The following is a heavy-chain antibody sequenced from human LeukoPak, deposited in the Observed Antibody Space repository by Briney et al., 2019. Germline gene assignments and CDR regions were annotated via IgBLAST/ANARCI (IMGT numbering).Heavy chain of an antibody. CDR1: GFTVSSNY. J-gene: IGHJ4*02. D-gene: IGHD2-2*01. V-gene: IGHV3-53*01. CDR2: IYSGGST. CDR3: ARGPYCSSTSCYGHFDY. Sequence: GGSLTLSCAASGFTVSSNYMSWVRQAPGKGLEWVSVIYSGGSTYYADSVKGRFTISRDNSKNTLYLQMNSLRAEDTAVYYCARGPYCSSTSCYGHFDYWGQGTLVTVSS.